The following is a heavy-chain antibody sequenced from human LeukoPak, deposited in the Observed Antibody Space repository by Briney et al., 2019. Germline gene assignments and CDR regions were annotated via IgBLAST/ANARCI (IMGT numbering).Heavy chain of an antibody. J-gene: IGHJ4*02. Sequence: PSETLSLTCTVSGGSISSYYWSWIRQPPGKGLEWIGYIYYSENTNYNPSLKSRVTISLDTSKNQFSLKLSSVTAADTAVYYCARFGDYVGFDFWGQGTLVTVSS. CDR2: IYYSENT. CDR1: GGSISSYY. V-gene: IGHV4-59*01. D-gene: IGHD4-17*01. CDR3: ARFGDYVGFDF.